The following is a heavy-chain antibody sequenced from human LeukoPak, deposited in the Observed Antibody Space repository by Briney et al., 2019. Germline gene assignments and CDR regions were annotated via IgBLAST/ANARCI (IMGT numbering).Heavy chain of an antibody. CDR2: ISYDGSDK. Sequence: GRSLRLSCAASGFTFSSYGMHWVRQAPGKGLEGVAVISYDGSDKYYADSVKGRFTISRDNSKNTLYLQMNSLRAEDTAVYYCAREQYYYGSGSRYYYGMDVWGQGTTVTVSS. CDR3: AREQYYYGSGSRYYYGMDV. CDR1: GFTFSSYG. V-gene: IGHV3-30*03. J-gene: IGHJ6*02. D-gene: IGHD3-10*01.